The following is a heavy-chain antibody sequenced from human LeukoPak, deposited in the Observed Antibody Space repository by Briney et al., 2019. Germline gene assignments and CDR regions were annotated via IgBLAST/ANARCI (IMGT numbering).Heavy chain of an antibody. CDR3: ARRGYCSGGSCRDAFDI. Sequence: GGSLRLSCAASGFTFSSCAMSWVRQAPGKGLEWVSAISDSGAYTYYADSVKGRFTISRDNSKNTLYLQMNSLRAEDTAVYYCARRGYCSGGSCRDAFDIWGQGTMVTVSS. V-gene: IGHV3-23*01. CDR2: ISDSGAYT. J-gene: IGHJ3*02. CDR1: GFTFSSCA. D-gene: IGHD2-15*01.